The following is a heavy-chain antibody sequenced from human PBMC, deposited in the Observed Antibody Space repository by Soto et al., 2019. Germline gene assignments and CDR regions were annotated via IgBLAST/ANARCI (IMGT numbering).Heavy chain of an antibody. J-gene: IGHJ4*02. CDR3: ARSQGYYDSSGYLYYFDY. D-gene: IGHD3-22*01. CDR2: IYPGDSDT. Sequence: GESLKISCKGSGYSFTSYWIGWVRQMPWKGLEWMGIIYPGDSDTRYSPSFQGQVTISADKSISTAYLQWSSLKASDTAMYYCARSQGYYDSSGYLYYFDYWGQGTLVTVSS. CDR1: GYSFTSYW. V-gene: IGHV5-51*01.